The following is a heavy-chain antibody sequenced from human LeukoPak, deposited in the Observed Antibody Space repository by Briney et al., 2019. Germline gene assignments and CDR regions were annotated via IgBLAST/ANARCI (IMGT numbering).Heavy chain of an antibody. CDR3: ARDNTGTTADY. CDR2: IIPIFGAA. Sequence: GASVKVSCKASGGTFSSYAISWVRQAPGQGLEWMGGIIPIFGAANYAQKFQGRVTITADESTSTAYMELSSLRSEDTAVYYCARDNTGTTADYWGQGTLVTVSS. V-gene: IGHV1-69*13. J-gene: IGHJ4*02. D-gene: IGHD1-1*01. CDR1: GGTFSSYA.